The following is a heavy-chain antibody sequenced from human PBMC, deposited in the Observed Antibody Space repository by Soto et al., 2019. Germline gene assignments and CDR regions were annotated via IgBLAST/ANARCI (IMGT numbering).Heavy chain of an antibody. J-gene: IGHJ6*02. CDR1: GGSFSGYY. CDR2: INHRGST. CDR3: ARGLPVTTEVTTTRGMDV. V-gene: IGHV4-34*01. D-gene: IGHD3-22*01. Sequence: QVQLQQWGAGLLKPSETLSLTCAVYGGSFSGYYWSWIRQPPGKGLEWIGEINHRGSTNYNPSLKSRVTISVDTSKNQFSLRLSSVTAADTAVYYCARGLPVTTEVTTTRGMDVWGQGTTVTVSS.